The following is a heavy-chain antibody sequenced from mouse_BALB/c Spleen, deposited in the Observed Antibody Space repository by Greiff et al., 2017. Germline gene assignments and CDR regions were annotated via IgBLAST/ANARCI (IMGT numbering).Heavy chain of an antibody. V-gene: IGHV5-6-3*01. CDR3: ARADYYGGFAE. D-gene: IGHD1-2*01. Sequence: EVKLVESGGGLVQPGGSLKLSCAASGFTFSSYGMSWVRQTPDKRLELVATINSNGGSTYYPDSVKGRFTISRDNAKNTLYLQMSSLKSEDTAMYYCARADYYGGFAEWGQGTRVTVAA. CDR2: INSNGGST. CDR1: GFTFSSYG. J-gene: IGHJ3*01.